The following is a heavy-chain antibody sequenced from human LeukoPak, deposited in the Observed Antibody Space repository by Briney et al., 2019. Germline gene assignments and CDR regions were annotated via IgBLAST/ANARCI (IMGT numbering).Heavy chain of an antibody. CDR3: AGVALAMAWFDP. J-gene: IGHJ5*02. V-gene: IGHV4-34*08. CDR1: GFTFSNSW. CDR2: INHSEST. D-gene: IGHD5-18*01. Sequence: GSLRLSCAASGFTFSNSWMSWIRQPPGKGLEWIGEINHSESTDYNPSLKSRVTISVDTSKSQLSLKLSSVTAADTAVYYCAGVALAMAWFDPWGQGTLVTVSS.